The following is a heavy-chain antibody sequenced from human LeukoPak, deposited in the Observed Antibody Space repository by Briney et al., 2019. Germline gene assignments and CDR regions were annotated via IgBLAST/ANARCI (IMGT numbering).Heavy chain of an antibody. J-gene: IGHJ6*03. D-gene: IGHD2-21*02. CDR2: INPTSGGT. CDR1: GYTFTGYY. Sequence: ASVKVSCKVSGYTFTGYYIHWVRQAPGQGLEWMGWINPTSGGTNYAQKFQGRVTMTRDTSISTAYMELSRLRSDDTAVYSCARGVTARGFYCMDIWGRGTTVTISS. V-gene: IGHV1-2*02. CDR3: ARGVTARGFYCMDI.